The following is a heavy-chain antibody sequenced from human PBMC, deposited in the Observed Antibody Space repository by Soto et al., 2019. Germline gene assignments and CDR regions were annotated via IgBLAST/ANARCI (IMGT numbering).Heavy chain of an antibody. V-gene: IGHV3-30*18. D-gene: IGHD6-13*01. J-gene: IGHJ4*02. CDR1: GFTFSSYG. Sequence: GGSLRLSCAAPGFTFSSYGMHWVRQAPGKGLEWVAVVSYDGSNKYYADSVKGRFTISRDNSKNTLYLQMNSLRAEDTAVYYCAKGSSSFDYWGQGTLVTVSS. CDR3: AKGSSSFDY. CDR2: VSYDGSNK.